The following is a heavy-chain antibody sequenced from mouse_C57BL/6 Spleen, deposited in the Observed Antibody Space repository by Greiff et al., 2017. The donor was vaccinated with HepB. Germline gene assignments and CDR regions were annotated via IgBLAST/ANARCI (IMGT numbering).Heavy chain of an antibody. V-gene: IGHV5-17*01. Sequence: DVKLVESGGGLVKPGGSLKLSCAASGFTFSDYGMHWVRQAPEKGLEWVAYISSGSSTIYYADTVKGRFTISRDNANTTLFLQMTSLRSEDTAMYYCARADTTVVATDAMEDWGQGTSVTVSS. CDR2: ISSGSSTI. CDR3: ARADTTVVATDAMED. CDR1: GFTFSDYG. J-gene: IGHJ4*01. D-gene: IGHD1-1*01.